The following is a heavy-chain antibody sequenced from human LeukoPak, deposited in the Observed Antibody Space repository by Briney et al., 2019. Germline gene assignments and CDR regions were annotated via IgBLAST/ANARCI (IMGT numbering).Heavy chain of an antibody. CDR3: ARGKVLRFLEWLFHNEVYYYYYGMDV. V-gene: IGHV4-31*03. CDR2: IYYSGST. Sequence: SETLSLTCTVSGGSISSGGYYWSWIRQHPGKGLEWIGYIYYSGSTYYNPSLKSRVTISVDTSKNQFSLKLSSVTAADTAVYYCARGKVLRFLEWLFHNEVYYYYYGMDVWGQGTTVTVSS. CDR1: GGSISSGGYY. D-gene: IGHD3-3*01. J-gene: IGHJ6*02.